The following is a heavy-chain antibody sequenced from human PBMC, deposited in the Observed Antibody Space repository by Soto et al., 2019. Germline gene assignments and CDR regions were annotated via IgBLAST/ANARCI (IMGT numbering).Heavy chain of an antibody. D-gene: IGHD2-15*01. CDR1: GFTFSYG. CDR2: ISYDSSNK. V-gene: IGHV3-30*18. J-gene: IGHJ4*02. CDR3: AKLVIGYCSGNTCDDY. Sequence: VQLLESGGGLIQPGGSLRLSCAASGFTFSYGIHWLRQAPGKGLEWVAYISYDSSNKFYGDYVKGRFTISRDNSRNTRFLQMNSLRAEDTAVYYCAKLVIGYCSGNTCDDYWGQGTLVAVSS.